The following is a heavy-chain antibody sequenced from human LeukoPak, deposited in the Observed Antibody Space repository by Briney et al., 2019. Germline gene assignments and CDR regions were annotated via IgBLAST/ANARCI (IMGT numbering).Heavy chain of an antibody. CDR3: ARCISTPGVPVDWFDP. CDR2: IHHSGST. V-gene: IGHV4-34*01. J-gene: IGHJ5*02. D-gene: IGHD1-1*01. CDR1: GGSFNAYY. Sequence: SETLSLTCAVYGGSFNAYYWSWIRQPPGKNLEWIGRIHHSGSTNYNPSLRSRVTISVDTSKNQFTLNLSSVTAADTAMYYCARCISTPGVPVDWFDPWGQGTLVTVSS.